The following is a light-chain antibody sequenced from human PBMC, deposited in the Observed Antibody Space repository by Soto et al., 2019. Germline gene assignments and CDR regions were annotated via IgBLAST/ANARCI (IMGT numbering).Light chain of an antibody. CDR2: GAS. Sequence: EIVLTHSPGTLSLSPCERATLSCSASQSVSSSYLAWYQQKPGQAPRLLIYGASSRATGIPDRFSGSGSGTDFTLTISRLEPEDFAVYYCQQYGSSPQLTFGGGTKVDIK. J-gene: IGKJ4*01. CDR3: QQYGSSPQLT. V-gene: IGKV3-20*01. CDR1: QSVSSSY.